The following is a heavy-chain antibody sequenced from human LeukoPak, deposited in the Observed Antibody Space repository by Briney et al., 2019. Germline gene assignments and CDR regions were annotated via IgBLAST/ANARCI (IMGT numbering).Heavy chain of an antibody. Sequence: PGRSLRLSCAASGLTFSSYGMHWVRQAPGKGLEWVAVIWYDGSNKYYADSVKGRFTISRDNSKNTLYLQTNSLRAEDTAVYYCARDGVGFDYWGQGTLVTVSS. CDR3: ARDGVGFDY. V-gene: IGHV3-33*01. CDR1: GLTFSSYG. CDR2: IWYDGSNK. D-gene: IGHD3-3*01. J-gene: IGHJ4*02.